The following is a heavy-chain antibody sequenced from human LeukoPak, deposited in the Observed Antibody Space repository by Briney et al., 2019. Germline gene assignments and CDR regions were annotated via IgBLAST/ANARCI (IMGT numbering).Heavy chain of an antibody. Sequence: SETLSLTCTVSGGSISSYYWSWVRQPPGKGLEWIGYIYYSGSTNYNPSLKSRVTISVATSKNQLSLKLSSVTAADTAVYYCARGATSGSLDYWGQGTLVTVSS. D-gene: IGHD3-10*01. J-gene: IGHJ4*02. CDR2: IYYSGST. V-gene: IGHV4-59*12. CDR3: ARGATSGSLDY. CDR1: GGSISSYY.